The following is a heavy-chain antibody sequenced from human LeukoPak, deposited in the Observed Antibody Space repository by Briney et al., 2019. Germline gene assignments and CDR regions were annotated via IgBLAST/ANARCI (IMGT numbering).Heavy chain of an antibody. V-gene: IGHV1-69*13. D-gene: IGHD5-12*01. Sequence: SVKVSCKASGGTFSSYAISWVRQAPGQGLEWMGGIIPIFGTASYAQKFQGRVTITADESTSTAYMELSSLRSEDTAVYYCARGRWKGSGYVPSDRQRRNWFDPWGQGTLVTVFS. CDR2: IIPIFGTA. CDR3: ARGRWKGSGYVPSDRQRRNWFDP. CDR1: GGTFSSYA. J-gene: IGHJ5*02.